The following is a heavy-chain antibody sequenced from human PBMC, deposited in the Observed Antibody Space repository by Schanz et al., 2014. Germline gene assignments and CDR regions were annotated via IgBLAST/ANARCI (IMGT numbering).Heavy chain of an antibody. Sequence: QVQLVQSAPEVKKPGASVKVSCKASGYTFTSYGISWVRQAPGQGLEWMGWISVYNHNKEYDQKFQGRVTMTTDTSTSTAYMALTDLRSDDTAVYYCARDRRFFDRDDLYYFDSWGQGTLVTVSS. D-gene: IGHD3-3*01. CDR2: ISVYNHNK. J-gene: IGHJ4*02. V-gene: IGHV1-18*01. CDR3: ARDRRFFDRDDLYYFDS. CDR1: GYTFTSYG.